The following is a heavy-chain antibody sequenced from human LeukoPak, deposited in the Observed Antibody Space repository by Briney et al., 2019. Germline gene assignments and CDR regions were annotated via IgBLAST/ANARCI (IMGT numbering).Heavy chain of an antibody. CDR3: AKEDCSSTSCYTESGFDP. V-gene: IGHV3-23*01. Sequence: PSETLSLTCAVYGGSFSGYYWSWVRQAPGKGLEWVSAISGSGGSTYYADSVKGRFTISRDNSKNTLYLQMNSLRAEDTAVYYCAKEDCSSTSCYTESGFDPWGQGTLVTVSS. D-gene: IGHD2-2*02. CDR1: GGSFSGYY. CDR2: ISGSGGST. J-gene: IGHJ5*02.